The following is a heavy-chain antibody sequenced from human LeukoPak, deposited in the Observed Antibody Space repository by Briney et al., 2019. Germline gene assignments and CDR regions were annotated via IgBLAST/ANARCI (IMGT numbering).Heavy chain of an antibody. V-gene: IGHV3-33*01. D-gene: IGHD2-2*01. CDR2: IWYDGSNN. CDR3: ATLGSTWAIDD. CDR1: GFTFSNYG. J-gene: IGHJ4*02. Sequence: GGSLRLSCAASGFTFSNYGMHWVRQAPGKGLEWVAAIWYDGSNNYYADSVKGRFTISRDNSENTLYLQMNSLRVEDTAVYYCATLGSTWAIDDWGQGTLVTVSS.